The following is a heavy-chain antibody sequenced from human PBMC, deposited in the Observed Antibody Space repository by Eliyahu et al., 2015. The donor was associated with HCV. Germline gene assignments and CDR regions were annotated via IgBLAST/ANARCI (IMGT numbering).Heavy chain of an antibody. CDR1: RMG. CDR3: ARIGGRDGDV. CDR2: XFSNDEK. J-gene: IGHJ6*02. Sequence: RMGVSWIRQPPGKALEWLAHXFSNDEKSYSTSLKSRLTISKDTSKSQVVLTMTNMDPVDTATYYCARIGGRDGDVWGQGTTVTVYS. V-gene: IGHV2-26*01. D-gene: IGHD2-21*02.